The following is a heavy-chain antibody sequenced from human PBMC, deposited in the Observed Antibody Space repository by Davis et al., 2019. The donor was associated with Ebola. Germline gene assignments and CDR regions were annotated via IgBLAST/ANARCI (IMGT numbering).Heavy chain of an antibody. J-gene: IGHJ4*02. CDR3: ARAVFHEVLDY. V-gene: IGHV3-30*04. D-gene: IGHD3-3*01. CDR2: VSHSESEK. CDR1: GFTFRNYA. Sequence: GESLKISCAASGFTFRNYAMHWVRQAPGKGLEWVAVVSHSESEKFYADSVKGRFTISRDNSENTLYLQMNSLTADDTAVYYCARAVFHEVLDYWGQGTPVTVSS.